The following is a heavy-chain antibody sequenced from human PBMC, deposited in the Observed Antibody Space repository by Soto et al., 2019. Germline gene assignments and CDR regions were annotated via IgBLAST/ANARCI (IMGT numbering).Heavy chain of an antibody. V-gene: IGHV4-59*02. J-gene: IGHJ6*03. CDR2: IYYNGTT. Sequence: PSETLSLTCTVSGGSVSSYHWTWIRQSPGKGLEWIGYIYYNGTTDYNPSLKSRDTISVSTSKRQFSLRLTSVTAADTAVYYCAIEFFWRSSSSPTYYYYLDVWGKGTTVTVSS. CDR3: AIEFFWRSSSSPTYYYYLDV. D-gene: IGHD6-6*01. CDR1: GGSVSSYH.